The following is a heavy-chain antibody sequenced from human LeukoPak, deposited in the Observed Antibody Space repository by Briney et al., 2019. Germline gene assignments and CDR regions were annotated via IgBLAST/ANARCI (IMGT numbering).Heavy chain of an antibody. Sequence: ASVKVSCKASGYTFTSYYMHWVRQAPGQGLEWMGIINPSGGSTSYAQKFQGRVTMTGDTSISTAYMELSRLRSDDTAVYYCARRITIFGVVPYGMDVWGQGTTVTVSS. V-gene: IGHV1-46*01. D-gene: IGHD3-3*01. CDR3: ARRITIFGVVPYGMDV. J-gene: IGHJ6*02. CDR2: INPSGGST. CDR1: GYTFTSYY.